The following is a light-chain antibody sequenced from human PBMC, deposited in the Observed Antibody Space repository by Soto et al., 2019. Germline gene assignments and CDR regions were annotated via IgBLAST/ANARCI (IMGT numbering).Light chain of an antibody. J-gene: IGKJ1*01. CDR2: GAS. CDR3: QRYGGPSWT. V-gene: IGKV3-20*01. Sequence: EIVLTQSPGTLSLSPGERATLSCRASQSVTSNYLAWYQQKPGQAPRLLIFGASSRDTGIPDKFSGSGSGTDFTLSISRLEPDDFAVYYCQRYGGPSWTFGQGTRVDIK. CDR1: QSVTSNY.